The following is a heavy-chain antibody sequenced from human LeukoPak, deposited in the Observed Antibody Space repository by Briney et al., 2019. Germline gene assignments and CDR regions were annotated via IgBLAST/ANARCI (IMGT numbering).Heavy chain of an antibody. CDR2: ISGSGGST. Sequence: GGSLRLSCAASGFTFSSYAMSWVRQAPGKGLEWVSAISGSGGSTYYADSVNGRFTISRDNSKNTLYLQMNSLRAEDTAVYYCAKDRIVVVPAPNWFDPWGQGTLVTVSS. CDR3: AKDRIVVVPAPNWFDP. D-gene: IGHD2-2*01. CDR1: GFTFSSYA. V-gene: IGHV3-23*01. J-gene: IGHJ5*02.